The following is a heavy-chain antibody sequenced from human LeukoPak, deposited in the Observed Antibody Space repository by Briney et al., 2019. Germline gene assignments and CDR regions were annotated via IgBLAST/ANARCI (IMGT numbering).Heavy chain of an antibody. V-gene: IGHV5-51*01. Sequence: GESLKFSCKGSEYDFPNYLIAWVRPMLGKGLEWMGIIHPGDSDTRYSPSFQGQVTISADKSINTAYLQWSSLKASDTAMYYCARLSSSGYFGWFDPWGQGDLVTVSS. J-gene: IGHJ5*02. CDR1: EYDFPNYL. CDR3: ARLSSSGYFGWFDP. D-gene: IGHD3-22*01. CDR2: IHPGDSDT.